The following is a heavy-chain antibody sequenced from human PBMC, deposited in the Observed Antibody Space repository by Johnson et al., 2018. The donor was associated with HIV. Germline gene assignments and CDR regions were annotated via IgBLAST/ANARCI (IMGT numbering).Heavy chain of an antibody. CDR2: TSNDGTNP. J-gene: IGHJ3*01. D-gene: IGHD2-15*01. CDR1: GFTFSSYG. Sequence: QVQLVESGGGVVQPGRSLRLSCAASGFTFSSYGMHWVRQAPGEGLEWVAVTSNDGTNPYYADSVKGRFTISRDNSKNTLYLEMNSLRAEDTAMYYCAMGGVHCSGGSCYSRNAFDLWGQGTMVAVSS. V-gene: IGHV3-30*03. CDR3: AMGGVHCSGGSCYSRNAFDL.